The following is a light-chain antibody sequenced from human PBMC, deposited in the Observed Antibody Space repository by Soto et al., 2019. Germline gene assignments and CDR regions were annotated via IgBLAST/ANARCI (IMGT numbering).Light chain of an antibody. Sequence: QSALTQPAAMSGSPGQSITISCTGTSSDAGGYNYVSWYQQHPGKAPKLMIYDVSNRPSGVSNRFSGSKSGNTASLAISGLQAEEEADYYCSSYTSSSTPVVFGGGTKVTVL. CDR3: SSYTSSSTPVV. J-gene: IGLJ2*01. CDR2: DVS. V-gene: IGLV2-14*01. CDR1: SSDAGGYNY.